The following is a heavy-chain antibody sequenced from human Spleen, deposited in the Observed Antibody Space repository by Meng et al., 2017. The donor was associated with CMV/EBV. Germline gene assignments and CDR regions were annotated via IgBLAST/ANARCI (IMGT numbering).Heavy chain of an antibody. J-gene: IGHJ4*02. V-gene: IGHV4-4*02. D-gene: IGHD1-1*01. CDR2: IYHSGST. CDR1: GGSISNNYW. CDR3: ARVNDYWKFLDY. Sequence: SETLSLTCAVSGGSISNNYWWSWVRQPPGKGLEWIGEIYHSGSTNYNPSLKSRVTISVDKSKNQFSLKLSSVTAADTAVYYCARVNDYWKFLDYWGQGTLVTVSS.